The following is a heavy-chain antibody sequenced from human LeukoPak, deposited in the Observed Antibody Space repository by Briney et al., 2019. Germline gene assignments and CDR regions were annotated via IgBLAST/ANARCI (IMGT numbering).Heavy chain of an antibody. V-gene: IGHV4-4*02. D-gene: IGHD2-2*01. CDR3: ARADCSSTSCYGRLIDY. Sequence: SETLSLTCAVSGGSISSSNWWSWVRQPPGKGLQWIGEIYHSGSTNYNPSLKSRVTISVDTPKNQFSLKLSSVTAADTAVYYCARADCSSTSCYGRLIDYWGQGTLVTVSS. J-gene: IGHJ4*02. CDR1: GGSISSSNW. CDR2: IYHSGST.